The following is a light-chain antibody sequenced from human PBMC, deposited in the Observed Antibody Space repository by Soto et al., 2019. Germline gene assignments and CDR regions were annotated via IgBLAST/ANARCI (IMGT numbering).Light chain of an antibody. CDR2: KDT. V-gene: IGLV3-25*02. CDR1: ELPKQF. CDR3: QSADNSGVV. Sequence: SYELTQTPSVSVSPGQTATITCSGDELPKQFVFWYQQKPGQAPVLVIQKDTERPSGIPERFSGSTSGTLVTSTISGVQAEDEADYYCQSADNSGVVFGGGTKLTVL. J-gene: IGLJ2*01.